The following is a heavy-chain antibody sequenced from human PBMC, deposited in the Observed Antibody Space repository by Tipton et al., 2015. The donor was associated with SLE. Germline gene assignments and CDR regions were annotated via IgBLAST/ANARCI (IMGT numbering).Heavy chain of an antibody. D-gene: IGHD4-23*01. CDR2: VSYSGST. CDR1: GASISTYY. CDR3: ARDQTTVVTRGYYYYYMGV. J-gene: IGHJ6*03. V-gene: IGHV4-59*01. Sequence: TLSLTCTVSGASISTYYWSWIRQPPGKGLEWIGYVSYSGSTNYNPSLKSRVTISVDTSKNQLSLKLSSVTAADTAVYYCARDQTTVVTRGYYYYYMGVWGKGTTVTVSS.